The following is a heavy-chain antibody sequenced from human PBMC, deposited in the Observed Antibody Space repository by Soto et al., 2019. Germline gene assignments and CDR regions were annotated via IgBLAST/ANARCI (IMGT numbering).Heavy chain of an antibody. J-gene: IGHJ6*02. Sequence: GASVKVSCKASGGTFSSYAISWVRQAPGQGLEWMGGIIPIFGTANYAQKFQGRVTITADKSTSTAYMELSSLRSEDTAVYYCARPDFWSGYSFYYYGMDVWGQGTTVTVSS. CDR2: IIPIFGTA. CDR3: ARPDFWSGYSFYYYGMDV. D-gene: IGHD3-3*01. CDR1: GGTFSSYA. V-gene: IGHV1-69*06.